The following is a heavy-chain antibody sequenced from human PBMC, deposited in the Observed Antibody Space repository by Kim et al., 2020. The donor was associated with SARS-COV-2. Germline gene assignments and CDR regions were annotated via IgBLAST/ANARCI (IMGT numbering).Heavy chain of an antibody. V-gene: IGHV4-34*01. Sequence: SETLSLTCAVYGGSFSGYYWSWIRQPPGKGLEWIGEINHSGSTNYNPSLKSRVTISVDTSKNQFSLKLSSVTAADTAVYYCARGLASAYYSMIVVVITGNHFDYWGQGTLVTVSS. CDR2: INHSGST. CDR1: GGSFSGYY. J-gene: IGHJ4*02. CDR3: ARGLASAYYSMIVVVITGNHFDY. D-gene: IGHD3-22*01.